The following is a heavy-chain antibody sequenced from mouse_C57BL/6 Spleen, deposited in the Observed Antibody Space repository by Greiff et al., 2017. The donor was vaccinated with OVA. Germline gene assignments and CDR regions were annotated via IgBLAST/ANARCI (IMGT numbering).Heavy chain of an antibody. Sequence: QVQLQQPGAELVKPGASVKLSCKASGYTFTSYWMQWVKQRPGQGLEWIGEIDPSDSFTNYNQRFKGKATLTVDTSSSTAYMQLSSLTSEDSAVYYCALLTAYFDYWGQGTTLTVSS. V-gene: IGHV1-50*01. CDR1: GYTFTSYW. D-gene: IGHD4-1*01. CDR2: IDPSDSFT. CDR3: ALLTAYFDY. J-gene: IGHJ2*01.